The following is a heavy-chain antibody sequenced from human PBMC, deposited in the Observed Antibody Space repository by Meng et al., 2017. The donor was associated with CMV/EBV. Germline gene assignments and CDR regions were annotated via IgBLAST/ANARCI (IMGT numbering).Heavy chain of an antibody. CDR3: ARSIAARQRWFDP. CDR1: GFTFSSYW. CDR2: INSDGSST. J-gene: IGHJ5*02. Sequence: GGSLRLCCAASGFTFSSYWMHWVRQAPGKGLVWVSRINSDGSSTSYADSVKGRFTISRDNAKNTLYLQMNSLRAEDTAVYYCARSIAARQRWFDPWGQGTLVTVSS. V-gene: IGHV3-74*01. D-gene: IGHD6-6*01.